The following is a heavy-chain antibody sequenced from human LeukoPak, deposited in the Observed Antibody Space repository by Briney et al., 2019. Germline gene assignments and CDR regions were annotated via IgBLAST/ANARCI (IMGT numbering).Heavy chain of an antibody. Sequence: PGGSLRLSCAASGFTFSSYSVNWVRQAPGKGLEWVSSISSDSNYIFYADSVQGRFTISRDNAENSLFLQMNSLRAEDTAVYYCASRYCTSTNWYAFDIWGQGTMVTVSS. V-gene: IGHV3-21*01. D-gene: IGHD2-2*01. CDR2: ISSDSNYI. CDR1: GFTFSSYS. J-gene: IGHJ3*02. CDR3: ASRYCTSTNWYAFDI.